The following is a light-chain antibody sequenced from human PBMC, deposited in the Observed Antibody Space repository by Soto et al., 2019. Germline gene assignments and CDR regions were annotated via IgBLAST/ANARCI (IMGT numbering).Light chain of an antibody. Sequence: QSVLSQPPSVSGAPGQRVTISCTGSSSNIGAGYDAHWFQQVPGTAPKLLIYGSTNRPSGVPDRFSGSKSGTSASLAITGLQAEDEADYYCQSYDSSMGGNYLFGNGTKVTV. CDR2: GST. CDR3: QSYDSSMGGNYL. CDR1: SSNIGAGYD. J-gene: IGLJ1*01. V-gene: IGLV1-40*01.